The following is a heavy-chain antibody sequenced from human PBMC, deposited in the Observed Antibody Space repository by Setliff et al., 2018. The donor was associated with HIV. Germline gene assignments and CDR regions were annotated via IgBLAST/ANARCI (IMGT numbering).Heavy chain of an antibody. V-gene: IGHV4-59*08. CDR1: GGSISSYY. D-gene: IGHD3-22*01. J-gene: IGHJ6*03. Sequence: SETLSLTCTVSGGSISSYYWSWIRQPPGKGLEWVGYIYYSGSTTYNPSLKSRVTLSVGTSKNQFSLKLSSVTAADTAVYYCARHLYYYDNNGYLQPYYYMDVWGKGTTVTV. CDR2: IYYSGST. CDR3: ARHLYYYDNNGYLQPYYYMDV.